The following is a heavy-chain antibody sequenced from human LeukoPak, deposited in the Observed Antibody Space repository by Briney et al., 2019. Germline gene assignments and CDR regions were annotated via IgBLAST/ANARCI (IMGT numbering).Heavy chain of an antibody. CDR3: ARAPGWNDDGCYYALDV. D-gene: IGHD1-1*01. CDR2: ISRSSSYI. CDR1: GFTFSDYS. V-gene: IGHV3-21*01. Sequence: PGGSLRLSCAASGFTFSDYSLNWVRQAPGKGLEWVSSISRSSSYIYYADSVKGRFTISRDNAKNSLFLQMNSLRAEDTAVYYCARAPGWNDDGCYYALDVWGKGTTVTVSS. J-gene: IGHJ6*04.